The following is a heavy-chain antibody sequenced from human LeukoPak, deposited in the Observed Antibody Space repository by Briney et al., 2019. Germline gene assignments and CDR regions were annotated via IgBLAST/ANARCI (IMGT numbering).Heavy chain of an antibody. V-gene: IGHV3-21*01. CDR3: AKSIAAAGINYYFDY. CDR1: GFTFSSYS. J-gene: IGHJ4*02. D-gene: IGHD6-13*01. Sequence: AGGSLRLSCAASGFTFSSYSMNWVRQAPGKGLEWVSSISSSSSYIYYADSVKGRFTISRDNSKNTLYLQMNSLRAEDTAVYYCAKSIAAAGINYYFDYWGQGTLVTVSS. CDR2: ISSSSSYI.